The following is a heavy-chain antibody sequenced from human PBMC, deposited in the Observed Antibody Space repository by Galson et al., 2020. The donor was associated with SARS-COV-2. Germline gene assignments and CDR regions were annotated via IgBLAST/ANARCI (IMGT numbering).Heavy chain of an antibody. Sequence: GESLKFSCAASGFTFSSYAMHWVRQAPGKGLEWVAVISYDGSNKYYADSVKGRFTISRDNSKNTLYLQMNSLRAEDTAVYYCAREGDRGSGWYIAASYYGMDVWGQGTTVTVSS. CDR1: GFTFSSYA. D-gene: IGHD6-19*01. CDR2: ISYDGSNK. J-gene: IGHJ6*02. CDR3: AREGDRGSGWYIAASYYGMDV. V-gene: IGHV3-30*04.